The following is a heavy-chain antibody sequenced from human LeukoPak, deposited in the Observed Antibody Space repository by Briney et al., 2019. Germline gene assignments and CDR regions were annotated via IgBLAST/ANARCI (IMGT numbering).Heavy chain of an antibody. Sequence: PSETLSLTCTVSDDPINSGGYYWSWIRQPAGKGLEWIGRIYTSGSTNYNPSLKSRVTISVDTPKNQFSLKLSSVTAADTAVYYCARDGGKGYDFWHYWGQGTLVTVSS. CDR1: DDPINSGGYY. CDR2: IYTSGST. D-gene: IGHD3-3*01. J-gene: IGHJ4*02. V-gene: IGHV4-61*02. CDR3: ARDGGKGYDFWHY.